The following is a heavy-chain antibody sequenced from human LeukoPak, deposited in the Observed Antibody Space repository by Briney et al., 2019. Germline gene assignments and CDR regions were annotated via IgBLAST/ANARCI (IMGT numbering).Heavy chain of an antibody. J-gene: IGHJ3*02. CDR3: ASEYNWNDGVAFDI. V-gene: IGHV1-69*13. D-gene: IGHD1-1*01. CDR2: IIPIFGTA. CDR1: GGTFSSYA. Sequence: ASVKVSCKASGGTFSSYAISWVRQAPGQGLEWMGGIIPIFGTANYAQKFQGRVTITADESTSTAYMELSSLRSEDTAVYYCASEYNWNDGVAFDIWGPGTIVTVSS.